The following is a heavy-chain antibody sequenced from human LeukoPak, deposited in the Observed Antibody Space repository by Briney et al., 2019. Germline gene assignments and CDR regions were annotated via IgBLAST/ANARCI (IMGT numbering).Heavy chain of an antibody. V-gene: IGHV4-34*01. J-gene: IGHJ5*02. CDR3: ARGPRDIVVVVAATLHGNWFDP. Sequence: KTSETLSLTCAVYGGSFSVYYWSWIRQPPGKGLEWIGEINHSGSTNYNPSLKSRVTISVDTSKSQFSLKLSSVTAADTAVYYCARGPRDIVVVVAATLHGNWFDPWGQGTLVTVSS. CDR1: GGSFSVYY. CDR2: INHSGST. D-gene: IGHD2-15*01.